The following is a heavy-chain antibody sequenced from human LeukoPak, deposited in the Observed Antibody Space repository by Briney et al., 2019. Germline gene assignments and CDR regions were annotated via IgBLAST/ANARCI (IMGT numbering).Heavy chain of an antibody. Sequence: GGSLRLSCSASGFTFSSYAMHWVRQAPGKGLEYVSAISSNGGSTYYADSVKGRFTISRDNSKNTLYLQMSSLRAEDTAVYHCVKENSYDFWSGYQGWFDPWGQGTLVTVSS. CDR1: GFTFSSYA. CDR2: ISSNGGST. D-gene: IGHD3-3*01. CDR3: VKENSYDFWSGYQGWFDP. V-gene: IGHV3-64D*06. J-gene: IGHJ5*02.